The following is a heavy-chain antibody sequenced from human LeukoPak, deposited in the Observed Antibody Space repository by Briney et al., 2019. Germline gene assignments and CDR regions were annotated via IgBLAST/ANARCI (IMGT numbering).Heavy chain of an antibody. V-gene: IGHV3-30*02. Sequence: GGSLRLSCAASGFTFSSYGMHWVRQAPGKGLEWVAFIRYDGSNKYYADSVKGRFTISRDNSKNMLYLQMNSLRAEDTAVYYCAKDEANWNYVISLYYFDYWGQGTLVTVSS. CDR3: AKDEANWNYVISLYYFDY. J-gene: IGHJ4*02. CDR2: IRYDGSNK. CDR1: GFTFSSYG. D-gene: IGHD1-7*01.